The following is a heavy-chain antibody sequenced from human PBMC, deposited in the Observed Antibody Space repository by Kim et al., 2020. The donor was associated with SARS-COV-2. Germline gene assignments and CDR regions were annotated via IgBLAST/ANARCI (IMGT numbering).Heavy chain of an antibody. CDR3: AKSCPGGCPDFDQ. V-gene: IGHV4-59*13. CDR1: GGSIGRYY. D-gene: IGHD2-15*01. Sequence: SETLSLTCTVSGGSIGRYYWSWFRQPPGKGLEWIGYMFYTEYTSYSPSLESRVSISVDMSKNQISLKVRFVTAADTAVYYCAKSCPGGCPDFDQWGQGT. J-gene: IGHJ4*02. CDR2: MFYTEYT.